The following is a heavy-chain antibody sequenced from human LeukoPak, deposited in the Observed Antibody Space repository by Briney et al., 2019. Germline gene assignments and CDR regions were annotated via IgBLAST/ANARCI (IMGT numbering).Heavy chain of an antibody. D-gene: IGHD1-26*01. CDR3: ARAWPKGGFYFDN. J-gene: IGHJ4*02. CDR1: GYTFTSYH. V-gene: IGHV1-46*01. Sequence: ASVKVSCKASGYTFTSYHVHWVRQAPGQGLEWMGIINPGGGSITYAQKFQDRVTMTRDTSTSTAYMELGSLRFEDTAVYYCARAWPKGGFYFDNWGQGTLVTVSS. CDR2: INPGGGSI.